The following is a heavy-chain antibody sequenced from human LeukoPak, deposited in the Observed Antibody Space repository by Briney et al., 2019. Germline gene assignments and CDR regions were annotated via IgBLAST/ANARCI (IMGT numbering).Heavy chain of an antibody. J-gene: IGHJ5*02. CDR3: ARALRYFDWLSTSPEYNWFDP. CDR2: ISSSTI. CDR1: GFTFSSYS. Sequence: PGGSLRLSCAASGFTFSSYSMNWVRQAPGKGLEWVSYISSSTIYYADSVKGRFTISRDNAKNSLYLQMNSLRAEDTAVYYCARALRYFDWLSTSPEYNWFDPRGQGTLVTVSS. D-gene: IGHD3-9*01. V-gene: IGHV3-48*01.